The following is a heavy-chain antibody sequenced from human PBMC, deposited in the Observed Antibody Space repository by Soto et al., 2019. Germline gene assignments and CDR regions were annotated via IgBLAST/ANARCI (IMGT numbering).Heavy chain of an antibody. CDR1: GFYFGSFG. CDR2: IVVGNGNT. V-gene: IGHV1-58*02. D-gene: IGHD2-15*01. Sequence: SVKVSCKSSGFYFGSFGMQWVRQAHGQGLEWIGWIVVGNGNTNYAPQFRGRVTITRDMSTRTTYIDLYNLRSEDTAVYFCSTDRPDIDTGWPAWGQGTSVTVXS. CDR3: STDRPDIDTGWPA. J-gene: IGHJ6*02.